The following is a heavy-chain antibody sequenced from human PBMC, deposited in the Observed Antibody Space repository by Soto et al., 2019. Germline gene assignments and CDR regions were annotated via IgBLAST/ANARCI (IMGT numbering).Heavy chain of an antibody. V-gene: IGHV3-23*01. Sequence: EVQLLESGGGLVQPGGSLRLSCAASGFTFSSYAMSWVRQAPGKGLEWVSAISGSGGSTYYADPVKGRFTISRDNSKNTLYLKMNSLRAEDTAVYYCAKGGVLRFLEWLPPPYFDYWGQGTLVTVSS. CDR2: ISGSGGST. D-gene: IGHD3-3*01. CDR3: AKGGVLRFLEWLPPPYFDY. CDR1: GFTFSSYA. J-gene: IGHJ4*02.